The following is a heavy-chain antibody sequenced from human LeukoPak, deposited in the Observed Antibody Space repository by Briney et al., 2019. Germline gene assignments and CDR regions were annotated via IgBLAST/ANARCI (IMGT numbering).Heavy chain of an antibody. J-gene: IGHJ1*01. CDR1: GGSISSYY. D-gene: IGHD3-22*01. CDR2: IYYSGST. CDR3: ARLRYYYDSSGSCAEYFQH. Sequence: PSETLSLTCTVSGGSISSYYWSWIRQPPGKGLEWIGYIYYSGSTNYNPSLKSRVTISVDTSKNQFSLKLSSVTAADTAVYYCARLRYYYDSSGSCAEYFQHWGQGTLITASS. V-gene: IGHV4-59*01.